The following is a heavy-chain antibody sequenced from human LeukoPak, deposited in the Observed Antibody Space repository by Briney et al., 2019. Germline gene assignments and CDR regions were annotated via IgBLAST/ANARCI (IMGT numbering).Heavy chain of an antibody. CDR2: ISYDGSDK. CDR1: GFTFSRHG. Sequence: QSGGSLRLSCAASGFTFSRHGVHWVRQAPGKGLEWVAVISYDGSDKYYADSVKGRFTISRDNSKNTLYLQMNSLRAEDTAVYYCAKDGRSPGIDYWGQGTLVTVSS. J-gene: IGHJ4*02. D-gene: IGHD1-1*01. V-gene: IGHV3-30*18. CDR3: AKDGRSPGIDY.